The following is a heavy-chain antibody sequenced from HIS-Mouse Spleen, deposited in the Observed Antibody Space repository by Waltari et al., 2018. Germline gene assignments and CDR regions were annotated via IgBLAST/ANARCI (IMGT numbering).Heavy chain of an antibody. Sequence: EVQLVESGGGLVQPGGSLRLSCAASGFTVSSNYMSWVRQAPGKGMGWVSVIYSGGSTYYADSVKGRFTISRDNSKNTLYLQLNSLRAEDTAVYYCARSNWYFDYWGLGTLVTVSS. CDR1: GFTVSSNY. CDR2: IYSGGST. J-gene: IGHJ4*02. CDR3: ARSNWYFDY. V-gene: IGHV3-66*01. D-gene: IGHD7-27*01.